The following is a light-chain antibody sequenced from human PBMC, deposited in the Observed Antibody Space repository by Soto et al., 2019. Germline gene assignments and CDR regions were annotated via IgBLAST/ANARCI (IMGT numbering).Light chain of an antibody. Sequence: EIVLTQSPGTLSLSPGERATLSCRASQTVSSSYLAWYQQKPGQAPRLLIYGASSRATGIPDRFSGSGSGTDFTLTISRLEPEDFAVYYCQQYGSSPYTFGQGIKLDIK. CDR3: QQYGSSPYT. J-gene: IGKJ2*01. CDR1: QTVSSSY. CDR2: GAS. V-gene: IGKV3-20*01.